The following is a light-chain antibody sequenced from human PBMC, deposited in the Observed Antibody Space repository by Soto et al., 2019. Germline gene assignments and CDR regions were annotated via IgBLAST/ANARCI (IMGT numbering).Light chain of an antibody. CDR3: QQYGSSGT. V-gene: IGKV3-20*01. J-gene: IGKJ1*01. Sequence: EIVFTQSPGTLSPSPFERSTLSCRASQSVSNNYLAWYQQKPGQAPRLLIYGASNRATGIPDRFSGSGSGTDFTLTISRLEPEDFAVYYCQQYGSSGTFGQGTKVE. CDR2: GAS. CDR1: QSVSNNY.